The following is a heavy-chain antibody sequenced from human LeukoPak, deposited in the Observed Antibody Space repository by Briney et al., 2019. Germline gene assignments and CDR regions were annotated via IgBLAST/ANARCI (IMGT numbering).Heavy chain of an antibody. Sequence: SGGSLRLSCAASGFTFSSYAMSWVRQAPGKGLEWVSAISGSGGSTYYADSVKGRFTISRDNSKNTLYLQMNSLRAEDTAVYHCAKGDSSSWYYFDYWGQGTLVTVSS. V-gene: IGHV3-23*01. CDR1: GFTFSSYA. D-gene: IGHD6-13*01. J-gene: IGHJ4*02. CDR3: AKGDSSSWYYFDY. CDR2: ISGSGGST.